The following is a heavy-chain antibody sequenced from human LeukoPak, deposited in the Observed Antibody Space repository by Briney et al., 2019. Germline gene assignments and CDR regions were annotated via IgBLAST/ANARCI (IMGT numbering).Heavy chain of an antibody. J-gene: IGHJ5*02. CDR3: ARGKGVVVPAAISERSWFDP. D-gene: IGHD2-2*01. CDR2: IYPGDSDT. CDR1: GYSFTSYW. V-gene: IGHV5-51*01. Sequence: GKSLKISCKGSGYSFTSYWIGWVRQMPGKGLEWMGIIYPGDSDTRYSPSFQGQVTISADKSISTAYLQWSSLKASDTAMYYCARGKGVVVPAAISERSWFDPWGQGTLVTVSS.